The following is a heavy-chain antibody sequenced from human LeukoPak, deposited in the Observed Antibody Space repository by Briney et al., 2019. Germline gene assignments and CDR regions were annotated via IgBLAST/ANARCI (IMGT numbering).Heavy chain of an antibody. J-gene: IGHJ3*02. CDR3: AREEPRASFDI. D-gene: IGHD1-26*01. Sequence: GGSLRLSCVGSGFTFRSHAMSWVRQAPEKGLEFVSGIYENGGTTYYADSVKGRFSISRDNSKNTLYLQMYSLRAEDTAVYYCAREEPRASFDIWGQGTMVTVSS. CDR1: GFTFRSHA. CDR2: IYENGGTT. V-gene: IGHV3-23*01.